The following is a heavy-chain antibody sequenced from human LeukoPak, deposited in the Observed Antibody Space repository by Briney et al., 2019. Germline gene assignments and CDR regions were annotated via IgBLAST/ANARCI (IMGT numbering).Heavy chain of an antibody. Sequence: SETLSLTCVVSGDSITSGGYSWSWIRQPPGKGLEWVGYIYDSGIAFYNPSLKSRVTMSVDTSKHHFFLTLRSVTAADTAVYYCARRGGDMPARGFMDVWGKGTTVTVSS. CDR1: GDSITSGGYS. D-gene: IGHD3-16*01. V-gene: IGHV4-30-4*07. CDR3: ARRGGDMPARGFMDV. CDR2: IYDSGIA. J-gene: IGHJ6*03.